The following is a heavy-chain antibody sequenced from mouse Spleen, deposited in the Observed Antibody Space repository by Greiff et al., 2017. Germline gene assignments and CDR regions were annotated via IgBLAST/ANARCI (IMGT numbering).Heavy chain of an antibody. CDR1: GYTFTGYW. Sequence: VQLQQSGAELMKPGASVKLSCNATGYTFTGYWIEWVQQSPGDGLEWIGEILPGSGSPNYNEKFKGKATFTADTSPNTAYMQLSRLTTEDSAIYDCARLPAQATYMDYWGQGTSVTVSA. D-gene: IGHD3-2*02. CDR2: ILPGSGSP. V-gene: IGHV1-9*01. J-gene: IGHJ4*01. CDR3: ARLPAQATYMDY.